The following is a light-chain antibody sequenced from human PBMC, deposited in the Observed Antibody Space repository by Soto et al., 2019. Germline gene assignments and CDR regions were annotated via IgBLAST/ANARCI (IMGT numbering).Light chain of an antibody. CDR2: DAS. Sequence: DIQMTQSPSTLSASVGDRVTITCQASQDIDKFLNWYQQKPGQAPKLLIYDASNMPTGFPARFSGSGSGTHFIFTIGSLQPEDFAIYYCQQYADWPITFGQGTRLEIK. CDR1: QDIDKF. V-gene: IGKV1-33*01. J-gene: IGKJ5*01. CDR3: QQYADWPIT.